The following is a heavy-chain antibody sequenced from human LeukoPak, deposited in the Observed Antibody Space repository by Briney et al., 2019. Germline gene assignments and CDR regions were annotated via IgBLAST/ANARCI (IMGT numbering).Heavy chain of an antibody. CDR3: ARDYGHDYGDYIELDY. V-gene: IGHV1-46*01. CDR2: INPSGGST. Sequence: ASVKVSCKASGYTFTSYYTHWVRQAPGQGLEWMGIINPSGGSTSYAQKFQGRVTMTRDTSTSTVYMELSSLRSEDTAVYYCARDYGHDYGDYIELDYWGQGTLVTVSS. J-gene: IGHJ4*02. CDR1: GYTFTSYY. D-gene: IGHD4-17*01.